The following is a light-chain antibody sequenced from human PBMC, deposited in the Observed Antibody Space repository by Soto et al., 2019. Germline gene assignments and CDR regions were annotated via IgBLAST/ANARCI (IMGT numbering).Light chain of an antibody. CDR3: SSYTRSSTSVL. CDR1: SSDVGGYNY. CDR2: EVS. V-gene: IGLV2-14*01. J-gene: IGLJ2*01. Sequence: QSVLTQPASVSGSPGKSITISCTGTSSDVGGYNYVSWYQQHPGKAPKLMIYEVSNRPSGVSNRFSGSKSGNTASLTISGLQAEDDADYYCSSYTRSSTSVLFGGGTKLTVL.